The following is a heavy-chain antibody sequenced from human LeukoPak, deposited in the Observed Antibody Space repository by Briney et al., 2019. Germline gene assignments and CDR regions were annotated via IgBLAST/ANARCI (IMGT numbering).Heavy chain of an antibody. D-gene: IGHD3-16*01. CDR3: ARERGNYGMDV. J-gene: IGHJ6*02. CDR2: IYTSGSP. CDR1: DGSISSYY. Sequence: PSETLSLTCSVSDGSISSYYWSWTRQPAGKSLEWIGRIYTSGSPSYNPSLKSRVTMSLDTSKKQFSLKLNSVTAADTAAYYCARERGNYGMDVWGQGTTVTVSS. V-gene: IGHV4-4*07.